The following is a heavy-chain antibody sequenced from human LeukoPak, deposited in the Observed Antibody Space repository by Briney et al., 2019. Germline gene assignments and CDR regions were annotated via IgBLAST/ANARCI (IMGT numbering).Heavy chain of an antibody. V-gene: IGHV3-11*04. CDR1: GFTFSDYY. D-gene: IGHD2/OR15-2a*01. CDR3: ARGARFYDYFDY. J-gene: IGHJ4*02. Sequence: GGSLRLSCAASGFTFSDYYMSWIRQAPGKGLEWVSYISSSGSTIYYADSVKGGFTISRDNAKNSLYLQMNSLRVEDTAVYYCARGARFYDYFDYWGQGTLVPVSS. CDR2: ISSSGSTI.